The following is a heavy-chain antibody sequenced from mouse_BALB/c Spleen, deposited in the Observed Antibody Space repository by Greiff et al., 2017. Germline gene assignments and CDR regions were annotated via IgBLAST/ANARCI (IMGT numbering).Heavy chain of an antibody. Sequence: DVHLVESGAELVKPGASVKLSCTASGFNIKDTYMHWVKQRPEQGLEWIGRIDPANGNTKYDPKFQGKATITADTSSNTAYLQLSSLTSEDTAVYYCAIPYGNYRAWFAYWGQGTLVTVSA. CDR3: AIPYGNYRAWFAY. CDR2: IDPANGNT. D-gene: IGHD2-10*02. CDR1: GFNIKDTY. V-gene: IGHV14-3*02. J-gene: IGHJ3*01.